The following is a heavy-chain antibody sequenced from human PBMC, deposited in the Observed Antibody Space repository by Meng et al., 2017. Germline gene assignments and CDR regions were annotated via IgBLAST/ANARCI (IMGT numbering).Heavy chain of an antibody. D-gene: IGHD2-21*02. J-gene: IGHJ4*02. Sequence: QVQLQQWGAGRLKPSETLSLTCAVYGGSFSGYYWSWIRQPPGKGLEWIGEINHSGSTNYNPSLKSRVTISVDTSKNQFSLKLSSVTAADTALYYCRLAYCDSDCGDYWGQGILVTVSS. V-gene: IGHV4-34*01. CDR2: INHSGST. CDR1: GGSFSGYY. CDR3: RLAYCDSDCGDY.